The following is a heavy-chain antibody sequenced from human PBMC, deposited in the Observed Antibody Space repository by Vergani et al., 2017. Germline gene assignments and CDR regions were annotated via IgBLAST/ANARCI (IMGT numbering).Heavy chain of an antibody. CDR3: ARRWSVTFSNEFDI. D-gene: IGHD3-3*01. CDR2: IYASGST. J-gene: IGHJ3*02. CDR1: GVSISSGSYY. V-gene: IGHV4-61*02. Sequence: QVQLQESGPGLVKPSQTLSLTCSVSGVSISSGSYYWGWIRQPAGKGLEWIGRIYASGSTNYNPSLKSRGSMSVDTARNQFSLAVKSVTAADTAVYYCARRWSVTFSNEFDIWGLGTMVTVSS.